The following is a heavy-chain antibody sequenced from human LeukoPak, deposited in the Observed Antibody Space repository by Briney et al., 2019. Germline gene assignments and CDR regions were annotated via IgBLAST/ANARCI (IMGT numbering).Heavy chain of an antibody. CDR1: GVSSNDYY. J-gene: IGHJ4*02. Sequence: SETLSLTCAVSGVSSNDYYWSWVRQTPGKGLEWIGEINHSGYTNDSPSLKSRVTISIDTSRKQFSLNLRSVTVADTGIYYCTRMTTGHDYWGQGTLVTVSS. V-gene: IGHV4-34*01. CDR2: INHSGYT. CDR3: TRMTTGHDY. D-gene: IGHD4-17*01.